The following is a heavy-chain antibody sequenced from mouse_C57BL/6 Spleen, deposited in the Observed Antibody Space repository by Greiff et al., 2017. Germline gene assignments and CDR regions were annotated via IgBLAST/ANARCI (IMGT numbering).Heavy chain of an antibody. V-gene: IGHV1-72*01. CDR1: GYTFTSYW. J-gene: IGHJ4*01. D-gene: IGHD2-5*01. CDR3: ARSGYSNYDYAMDY. CDR2: IDPNSGGT. Sequence: VQLQQPGAELVKPGASVKLSCKASGYTFTSYWMHWVKPRPGRGLEWIGRIDPNSGGTKYNEKFKSKATLTVDKPSSPAYMQLSSLTSEDSAVYYGARSGYSNYDYAMDYWGQGTSVTVSS.